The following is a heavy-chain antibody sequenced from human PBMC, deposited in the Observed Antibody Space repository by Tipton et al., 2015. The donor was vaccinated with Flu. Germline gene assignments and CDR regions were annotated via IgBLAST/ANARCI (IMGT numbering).Heavy chain of an antibody. CDR1: GFTVSSNY. D-gene: IGHD6-19*01. V-gene: IGHV3-53*01. CDR3: AILGSSGWYEHYYGMDV. Sequence: QLVQSGGGLIQPGGSLRLSCAASGFTVSSNYMSWVRQAPGKGLEWVSVIYSGGSTYYADSVKGRFTISRDNSKNTLYLQMNSLRAEDPAVYYCAILGSSGWYEHYYGMDVWGQGTTVTVSS. CDR2: IYSGGST. J-gene: IGHJ6*02.